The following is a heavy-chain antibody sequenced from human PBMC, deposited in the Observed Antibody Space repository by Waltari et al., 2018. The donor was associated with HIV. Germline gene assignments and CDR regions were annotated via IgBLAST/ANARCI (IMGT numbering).Heavy chain of an antibody. D-gene: IGHD3-16*01. Sequence: EVKLVESGGGLVQPGRSLRLSCEVSGSTFAAYAMHWVRQAPGKCLEWVSSVSWNSVVIGYADSVKGRFTISRDNAKNSLYLRMNSLRSEDTAFYYCARRAFQGGSLTDWGQGTLVTVSS. CDR1: GSTFAAYA. CDR2: VSWNSVVI. V-gene: IGHV3-9*01. J-gene: IGHJ4*02. CDR3: ARRAFQGGSLTD.